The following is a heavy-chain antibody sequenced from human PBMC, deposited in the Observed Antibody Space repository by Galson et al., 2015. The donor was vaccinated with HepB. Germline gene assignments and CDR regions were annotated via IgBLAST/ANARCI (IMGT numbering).Heavy chain of an antibody. CDR1: GYTFTRYY. J-gene: IGHJ3*02. CDR3: ARVGAGIDAFDI. V-gene: IGHV1-46*01. CDR2: INPSGGRT. D-gene: IGHD1-26*01. Sequence: SVKVSCKASGYTFTRYYMHWVRQAPGQGLEWMGIINPSGGRTSYAQKFQGRVTMTRDTSTSTVYMELSSLRSEDTAVYYCARVGAGIDAFDIWGQGTMVTVSS.